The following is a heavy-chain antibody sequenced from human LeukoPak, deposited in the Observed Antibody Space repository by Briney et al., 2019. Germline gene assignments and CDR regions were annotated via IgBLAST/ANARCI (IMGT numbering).Heavy chain of an antibody. CDR1: DGSISSSSYY. D-gene: IGHD4-23*01. J-gene: IGHJ4*02. Sequence: SETLSLTCTVSDGSISSSSYYWGWIRQPPGKGLEWIGSIYYSGSTYYNPSLKSRVTISVDTSKNQFSLKLSSVTAADTAVYYCARGIYGGNSENYFDYWGQGTLVTVSS. V-gene: IGHV4-39*07. CDR2: IYYSGST. CDR3: ARGIYGGNSENYFDY.